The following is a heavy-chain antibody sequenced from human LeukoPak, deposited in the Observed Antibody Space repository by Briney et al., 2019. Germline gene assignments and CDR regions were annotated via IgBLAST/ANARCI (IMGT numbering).Heavy chain of an antibody. CDR1: GSSVSSSSYY. CDR3: VGIGWIQPF. Sequence: WETLSLTCTVSGSSVSSSSYYWGWIRQPPGKGLEWIGTIYYGGSTYYNPSLKRRVTISVDTSKKQFSLTLSSVTAADRAVYYCVGIGWIQPFWGQRILVTVSS. J-gene: IGHJ4*02. V-gene: IGHV4-39*01. D-gene: IGHD5-18*01. CDR2: IYYGGST.